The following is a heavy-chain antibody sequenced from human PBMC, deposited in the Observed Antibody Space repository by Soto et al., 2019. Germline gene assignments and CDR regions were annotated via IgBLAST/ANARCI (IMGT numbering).Heavy chain of an antibody. CDR3: ARRWGGTFDI. J-gene: IGHJ3*02. CDR1: GGSISNYY. D-gene: IGHD3-10*01. CDR2: IYYSGST. V-gene: IGHV4-59*08. Sequence: QVQLQESGPGLVKPSETLSLTCTVSGGSISNYYWSWIRQPPGKGLEWIGYIYYSGSTNYNPSLXTXAXIXXGPSKNQFSLNLSSVTAADTAVYYCARRWGGTFDIWGHGTMVTVSS.